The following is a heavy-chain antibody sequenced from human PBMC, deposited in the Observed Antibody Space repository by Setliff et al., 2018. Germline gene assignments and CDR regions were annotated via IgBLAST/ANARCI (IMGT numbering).Heavy chain of an antibody. CDR2: IYYSGNT. J-gene: IGHJ4*02. CDR3: ARFLNPRDGYQNSPGFDF. Sequence: KPSETLSLTCTVSGGSIRNYYWSWIRQPPGKGLEWIGYIYYSGNTNYNPSLKSRVTISVDTSKNQFSLKLSSVTAADTAVYFCARFLNPRDGYQNSPGFDFWGQGTLVTVSS. V-gene: IGHV4-59*01. CDR1: GGSIRNYY. D-gene: IGHD5-12*01.